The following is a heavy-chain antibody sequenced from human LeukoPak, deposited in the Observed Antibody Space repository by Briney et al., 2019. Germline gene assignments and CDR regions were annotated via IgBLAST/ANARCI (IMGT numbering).Heavy chain of an antibody. Sequence: PSETLSLTCTVSGGSISSGGYYWSWIRQHTGKGLEWIGDIYYSGSTYYNPSLKSRVTISVDTSKNQFSLKLSSVTAADTAVYYCARDRGVVPAAIRGPYYYGMDVWGQGTTVTVSS. D-gene: IGHD2-2*02. J-gene: IGHJ6*02. CDR1: GGSISSGGYY. CDR3: ARDRGVVPAAIRGPYYYGMDV. V-gene: IGHV4-31*03. CDR2: IYYSGST.